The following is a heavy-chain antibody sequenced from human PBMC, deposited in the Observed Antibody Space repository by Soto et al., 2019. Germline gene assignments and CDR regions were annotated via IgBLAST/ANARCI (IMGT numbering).Heavy chain of an antibody. Sequence: AGGSLRLSCGASGFTFISHWMTWVRQAPGKGLEWVANIKQDGSEKYYVDSVKGRFTISRDSAGNSLYLQMNSLRAEDTAVYYCARDQDAFDIWGQGTMVTVSS. CDR1: GFTFISHW. V-gene: IGHV3-7*01. CDR2: IKQDGSEK. CDR3: ARDQDAFDI. J-gene: IGHJ3*02.